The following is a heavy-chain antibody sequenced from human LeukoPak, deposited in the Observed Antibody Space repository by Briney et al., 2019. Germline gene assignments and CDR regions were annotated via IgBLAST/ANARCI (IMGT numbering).Heavy chain of an antibody. Sequence: GRSLRLSCAASGFTFSSYAMHWVRQAPGKGLEWVAVISYDGSNKYYADSVKGRFTISRDNAKNSLYLQMNSLRAEDTAVYYCARDPSATPVDYWGQGTLVTVSS. J-gene: IGHJ4*02. D-gene: IGHD5-24*01. CDR2: ISYDGSNK. CDR1: GFTFSSYA. V-gene: IGHV3-30-3*01. CDR3: ARDPSATPVDY.